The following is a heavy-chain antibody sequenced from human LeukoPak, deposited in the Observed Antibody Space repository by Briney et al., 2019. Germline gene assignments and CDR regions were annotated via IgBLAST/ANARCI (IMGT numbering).Heavy chain of an antibody. J-gene: IGHJ5*02. CDR1: GGSISSSSYY. CDR2: MDTSGYT. CDR3: ARHWSHSVAQFGRSYWFDP. D-gene: IGHD2-15*01. V-gene: IGHV4-61*05. Sequence: SETLSLTCIVSGGSISSSSYYWGWIRQAPGKGLEWIRHMDTSGYTNYNSSLMSRVTMSVDTSKNQFSLRLTSVTAADTAVYYCARHWSHSVAQFGRSYWFDPWGQGTLVTVSS.